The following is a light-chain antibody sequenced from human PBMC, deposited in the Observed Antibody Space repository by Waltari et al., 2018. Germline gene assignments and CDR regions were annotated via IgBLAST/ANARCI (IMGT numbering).Light chain of an antibody. CDR2: DVS. Sequence: QSALSQPASVSASFGQSITIPCTGPSRDVGYFDFVSWFQHPPGKAPKFIIYDVSKRPSGVPNRFSGSKYGKRASLTISGLQPDDEAVYYCCAFAVGDTYVFGSGTNVTV. CDR1: SRDVGYFDF. CDR3: CAFAVGDTYV. V-gene: IGLV2-23*02. J-gene: IGLJ1*01.